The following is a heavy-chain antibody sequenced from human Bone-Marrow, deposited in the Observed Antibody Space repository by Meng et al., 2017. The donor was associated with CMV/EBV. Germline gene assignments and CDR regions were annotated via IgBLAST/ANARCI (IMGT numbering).Heavy chain of an antibody. D-gene: IGHD5-12*01. V-gene: IGHV4-34*01. CDR1: GGSFSGYY. CDR2: INHSGST. CDR3: ARGVGHGYDFAFDP. Sequence: SDTLSLTCAVYGGSFSGYYWSWIRQPPGKGLEWIGEINHSGSTNYNPSLKSRVTISVDTSKNQFSLKLSSVTAADTAVYYCARGVGHGYDFAFDPWSQGTLVTVSS. J-gene: IGHJ5*02.